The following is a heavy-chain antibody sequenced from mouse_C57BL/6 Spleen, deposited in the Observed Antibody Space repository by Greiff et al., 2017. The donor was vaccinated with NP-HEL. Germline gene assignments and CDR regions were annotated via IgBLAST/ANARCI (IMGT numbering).Heavy chain of an antibody. CDR1: GYTFTSYW. Sequence: QVQLQQPGAELVMPGASVKLSCKASGYTFTSYWMHWVKQRPGQGLEWIGEIDPSDSYTNYNQKFKGKSTLTVDKSSSTAYMQLSSLTSEDSAVYYCARGYDYGGYWYFDVWGTGTTVTVSS. J-gene: IGHJ1*03. CDR2: IDPSDSYT. D-gene: IGHD2-4*01. CDR3: ARGYDYGGYWYFDV. V-gene: IGHV1-69*01.